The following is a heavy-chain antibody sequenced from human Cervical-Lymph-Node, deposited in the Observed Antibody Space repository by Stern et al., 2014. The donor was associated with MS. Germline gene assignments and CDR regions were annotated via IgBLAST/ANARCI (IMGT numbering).Heavy chain of an antibody. Sequence: QVQLGQSGPGLVKPSQTLSLTCTVSGGSISTVGYYWTWIRQHPGKGLEWIGYSYHSGSTYYNPSLKRRASISVATSKNQFSLNVTSVTAADTALYYCARSDRLWGSFDYWGQGTLVTVSS. CDR2: SYHSGST. J-gene: IGHJ4*02. CDR3: ARSDRLWGSFDY. CDR1: GGSISTVGYY. D-gene: IGHD3-16*01. V-gene: IGHV4-31*03.